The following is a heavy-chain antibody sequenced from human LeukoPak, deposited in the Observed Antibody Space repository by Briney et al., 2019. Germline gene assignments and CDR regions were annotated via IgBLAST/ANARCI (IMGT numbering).Heavy chain of an antibody. Sequence: GASVKVSCKISGYTLTEVSMHWVRQAPGKGLEWMGWISAYNGNTNYAQKLQGRVTMTTDTSTNTAYMELRSLRSDDTAVYYCARFEGYSSSSWYAFDYWGQGTLVTVSS. CDR2: ISAYNGNT. D-gene: IGHD6-13*01. CDR1: GYTLTEVS. J-gene: IGHJ4*02. CDR3: ARFEGYSSSSWYAFDY. V-gene: IGHV1-18*01.